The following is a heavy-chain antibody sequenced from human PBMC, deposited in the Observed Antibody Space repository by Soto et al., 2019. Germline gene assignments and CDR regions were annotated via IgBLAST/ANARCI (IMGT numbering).Heavy chain of an antibody. J-gene: IGHJ6*02. Sequence: ASVKVSCKASGYTFTSYGISWVRQAPGQGLEWMGWISAYNGNTNYAQKLQGRVTMTTDTSTSTAYMELRSLRSDDTAVYYCARDTIGHPFKNRTFSHGMDVWGQGTTVTVSS. CDR2: ISAYNGNT. V-gene: IGHV1-18*01. CDR3: ARDTIGHPFKNRTFSHGMDV. CDR1: GYTFTSYG. D-gene: IGHD3-10*01.